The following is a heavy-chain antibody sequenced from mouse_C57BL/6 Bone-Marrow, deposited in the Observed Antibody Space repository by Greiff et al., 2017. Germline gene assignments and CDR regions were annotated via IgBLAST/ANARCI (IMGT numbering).Heavy chain of an antibody. V-gene: IGHV1-81*01. CDR3: ASYVYYVDY. Sequence: QVQLQQSGAELARPGASVKLSCTASGFTFTSYGISWVKQRTGQGLEWIGEIYPRSGNTYYNDKFKGKATLTADKSSNTAYMQLRSLTSEDSAVYYCASYVYYVDYWGQGTPLTVSS. CDR2: IYPRSGNT. D-gene: IGHD1-1*02. J-gene: IGHJ2*01. CDR1: GFTFTSYG.